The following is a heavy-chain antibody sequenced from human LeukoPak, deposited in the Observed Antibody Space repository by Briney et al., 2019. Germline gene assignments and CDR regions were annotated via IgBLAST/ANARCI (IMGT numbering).Heavy chain of an antibody. V-gene: IGHV1-8*01. CDR2: MNPNSGQR. Sequence: GASVKVSCKASGYTLTTYDMNWVRQAPGQGLEWVGWMNPNSGQRAFAQKFQGRITMTRDTSISTSYMELSSLTSEDTAVYYCARGLGPRTNYYYLDYWGQGTLLIVSS. D-gene: IGHD5-24*01. CDR3: ARGLGPRTNYYYLDY. J-gene: IGHJ4*02. CDR1: GYTLTTYD.